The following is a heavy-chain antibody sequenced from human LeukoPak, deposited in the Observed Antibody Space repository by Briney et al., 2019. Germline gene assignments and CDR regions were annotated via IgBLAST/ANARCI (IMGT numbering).Heavy chain of an antibody. CDR1: GFTFSSYW. J-gene: IGHJ5*02. Sequence: GGSLRLFCAASGFTFSSYWMRWVRQAPGKGLVWVSRINSDGSSTSYADSVKGRFTISRDNAKNTLYLQMNSLRAEDTAVYYCARGPRRAGYSSGWSSTYWFDPWGQGTLVTVSS. CDR2: INSDGSST. CDR3: ARGPRRAGYSSGWSSTYWFDP. V-gene: IGHV3-74*01. D-gene: IGHD6-19*01.